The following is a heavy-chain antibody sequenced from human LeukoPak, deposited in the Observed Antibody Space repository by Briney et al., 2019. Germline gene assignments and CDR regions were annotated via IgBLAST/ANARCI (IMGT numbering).Heavy chain of an antibody. CDR3: ARVHPTLYYYGMDV. V-gene: IGHV4-30-2*01. CDR2: IYHSGST. J-gene: IGHJ6*04. CDR1: GGSISSGGYS. Sequence: SETLSLTCAVSGGSISSGGYSWSWIRQPPGKGLEWIGYIYHSGSTYYNPSLKSRVTISVDRSKNQFSLKLSSVTAADTAVCYCARVHPTLYYYGMDVWGKGTTVTVSS.